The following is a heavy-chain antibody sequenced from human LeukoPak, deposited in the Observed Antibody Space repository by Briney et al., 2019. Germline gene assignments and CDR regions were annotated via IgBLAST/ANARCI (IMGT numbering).Heavy chain of an antibody. J-gene: IGHJ4*02. CDR3: ASLYSSAY. V-gene: IGHV1-69*13. Sequence: SVQVSCKASGYTFTGQYMHWVRQAPGQGLEWMGGIIPISGTSKYAQKFQGRVTIIADEATSTVQMELSSLRSEDTAVYYCASLYSSAYWGQGTQVTVSS. CDR1: GYTFTGQY. CDR2: IIPISGTS. D-gene: IGHD3-22*01.